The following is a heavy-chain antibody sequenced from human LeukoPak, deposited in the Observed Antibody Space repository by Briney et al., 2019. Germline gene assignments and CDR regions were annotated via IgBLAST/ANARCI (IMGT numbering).Heavy chain of an antibody. V-gene: IGHV3-53*01. J-gene: IGHJ4*02. CDR1: GFTVSNNY. CDR3: ASLSLGHY. Sequence: SGGSLRLSCAASGFTVSNNYMSWVRQAPGKGLEWVSVIYSGGSTYYADSVKGRFTISRDTSKNTLSLQMNSLRAEDTAVYYCASLSLGHYWGQGTLVTVPS. D-gene: IGHD6-6*01. CDR2: IYSGGST.